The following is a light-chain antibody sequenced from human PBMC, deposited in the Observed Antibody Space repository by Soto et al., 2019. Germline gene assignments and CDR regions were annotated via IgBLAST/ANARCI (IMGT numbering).Light chain of an antibody. Sequence: QSALTQPASVSGSPGQSITISCTGSSSDVGHSNHVSWYQQHPGKAPKLIIYGVTNRPSGISNRFSGSKSGSTASLTISGLQPEDEADYYCNSYTNSTTYVFGTGTKLTVL. CDR1: SSDVGHSNH. CDR2: GVT. J-gene: IGLJ1*01. V-gene: IGLV2-14*03. CDR3: NSYTNSTTYV.